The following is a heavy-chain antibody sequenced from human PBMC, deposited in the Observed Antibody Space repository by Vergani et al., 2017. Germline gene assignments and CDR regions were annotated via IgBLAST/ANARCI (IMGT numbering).Heavy chain of an antibody. V-gene: IGHV4-61*02. CDR3: ARGETRTDWLDP. CDR2: IYGSGNI. J-gene: IGHJ5*02. D-gene: IGHD3/OR15-3a*01. CDR1: GVSVSSTAFY. Sequence: QVQLQESGPGLVKPSQTLSLTCSVSGVSVSSTAFYWNWIRQPAGKGLEWIGRIYGSGNINYNPSLERRVKISRDTSKNQFSLKVHSVTAADTAVYYCARGETRTDWLDPWGQGTQVIVSS.